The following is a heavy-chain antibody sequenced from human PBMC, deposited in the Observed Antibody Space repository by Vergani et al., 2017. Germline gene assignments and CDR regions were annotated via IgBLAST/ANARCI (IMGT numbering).Heavy chain of an antibody. J-gene: IGHJ6*03. V-gene: IGHV1-2*02. CDR2: INPNSGGT. CDR1: GYTFTGYY. CDR3: AGCRGGDYSYYYYMDV. D-gene: IGHD2-15*01. Sequence: VQLVQSGAEVKKPGASVKVSCKASGYTFTGYYMHWVRQAPGQGLEWMGWINPNSGGTNYAQKFQGRVTMTRETSISTAYMELSRLRSDDTAVYYCAGCRGGDYSYYYYMDVWSKGTTVTVSS.